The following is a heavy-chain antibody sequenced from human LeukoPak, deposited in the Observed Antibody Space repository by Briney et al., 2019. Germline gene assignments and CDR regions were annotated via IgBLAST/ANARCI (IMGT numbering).Heavy chain of an antibody. CDR2: FDPEDGET. CDR3: ATPKPGIAVAGYWGAFDI. J-gene: IGHJ3*02. CDR1: GYTLTELS. Sequence: ASVKVSCKVSGYTLTELSMHWVRQAPGKGLEWMGGFDPEDGETIYAQKFQGRVTMTEDTSTDTAYMELSSLRSEDTAVYYCATPKPGIAVAGYWGAFDIWGQGTMVTVSS. D-gene: IGHD6-19*01. V-gene: IGHV1-24*01.